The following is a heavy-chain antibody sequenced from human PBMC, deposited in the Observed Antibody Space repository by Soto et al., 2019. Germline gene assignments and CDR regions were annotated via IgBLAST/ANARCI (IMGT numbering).Heavy chain of an antibody. Sequence: ASVKVSCKASGYTFTSYDIKWVRQATGQGLEWMGWMNPNSGNTGYAQKFQGRVTMTRNTSISTAYMELSSLRSEDTAVYYCARAWNYGLGSYYYYYMDVWGKGTTVTVSS. J-gene: IGHJ6*03. CDR1: GYTFTSYD. CDR3: ARAWNYGLGSYYYYYMDV. CDR2: MNPNSGNT. V-gene: IGHV1-8*01. D-gene: IGHD1-7*01.